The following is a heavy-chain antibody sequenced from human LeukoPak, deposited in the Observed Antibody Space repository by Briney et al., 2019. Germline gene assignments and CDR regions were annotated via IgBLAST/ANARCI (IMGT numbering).Heavy chain of an antibody. V-gene: IGHV3-23*01. CDR3: AKEDPRTPPYMDV. J-gene: IGHJ6*04. Sequence: ISGSGGSTYYADSVKGRFTISRDNSKNTLYLQMNSLRAEDTAVYYCAKEDPRTPPYMDVWGKGTTVTVSS. CDR2: ISGSGGST.